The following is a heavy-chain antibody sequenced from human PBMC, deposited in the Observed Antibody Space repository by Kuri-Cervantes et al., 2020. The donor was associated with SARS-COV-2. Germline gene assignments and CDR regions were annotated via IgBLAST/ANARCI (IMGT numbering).Heavy chain of an antibody. CDR2: IIPIFGTA. CDR3: ARERTITMIVVVIGEKDAFDI. J-gene: IGHJ3*02. D-gene: IGHD3-22*01. V-gene: IGHV1-69*05. CDR1: GGTFSSYA. Sequence: SVKVSCKASGGTFSSYAISWVRQAPGQGLEWMGGIIPIFGTANYAQKFQGRVTITTDESTSTAYMELSSLRSEDTAVYYCARERTITMIVVVIGEKDAFDIWGQGTMVTVSS.